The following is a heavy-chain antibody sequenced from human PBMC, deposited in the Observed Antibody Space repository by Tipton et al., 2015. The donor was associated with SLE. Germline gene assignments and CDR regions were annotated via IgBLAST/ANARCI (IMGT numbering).Heavy chain of an antibody. D-gene: IGHD5-12*01. CDR2: IFHSGRT. CDR3: AKYQKYGDYDGGAWFDP. V-gene: IGHV4-4*02. CDR1: GASISSSNW. J-gene: IGHJ5*02. Sequence: TLSLTCAVSGASISSSNWWSWVRLSPGKGLEWIGDIFHSGRTTYNPSLKSRVTISVDRAKNHFSLNLASVTAADTAIYYCAKYQKYGDYDGGAWFDPWGPGTRVTVSS.